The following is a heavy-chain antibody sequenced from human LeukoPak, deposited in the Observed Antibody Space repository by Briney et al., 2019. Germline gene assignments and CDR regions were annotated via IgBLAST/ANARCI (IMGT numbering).Heavy chain of an antibody. J-gene: IGHJ5*02. CDR1: GFTFSSYW. CDR3: ARETLGSSSSDS. V-gene: IGHV3-7*01. Sequence: GGSLTLSCAASGFTFSSYWMTWFRQAPGKGLEWVGNIKHDGSEKYYVDSVKGRFTISRDNAKNSLYLQMNSLRAEDTAVYYCARETLGSSSSDSWGQGTLVTVSS. D-gene: IGHD6-6*01. CDR2: IKHDGSEK.